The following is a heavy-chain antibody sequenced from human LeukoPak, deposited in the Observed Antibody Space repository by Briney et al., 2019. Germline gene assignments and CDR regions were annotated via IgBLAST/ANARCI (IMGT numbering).Heavy chain of an antibody. D-gene: IGHD3-22*01. J-gene: IGHJ5*02. CDR3: ARDYRTRYYDSSQGYNWFDP. V-gene: IGHV1-69*05. Sequence: GSSVKVSCKASRGTFSSYAISWVRQAPGQGLEWMGGIIPIFGTANYAQKFQGRVTITTDESTSTAYMELSSLRSEDTAVYYCARDYRTRYYDSSQGYNWFDPWGQGTLVTVSS. CDR1: RGTFSSYA. CDR2: IIPIFGTA.